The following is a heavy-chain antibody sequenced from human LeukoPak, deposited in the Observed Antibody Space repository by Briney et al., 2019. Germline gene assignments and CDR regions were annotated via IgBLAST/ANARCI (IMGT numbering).Heavy chain of an antibody. J-gene: IGHJ4*02. CDR2: ISSSSSTI. CDR3: AKAMRIAARPSCLDY. V-gene: IGHV3-48*01. D-gene: IGHD6-6*01. CDR1: GFTFSSYS. Sequence: PGGSLRLSCAASGFTFSSYSMNWVRQAPGKGLEWVSYISSSSSTIYYADSVKGRFTISRDNAKNSLYLQMNSLRAEDTAVYYCAKAMRIAARPSCLDYWGQGTLVTVSS.